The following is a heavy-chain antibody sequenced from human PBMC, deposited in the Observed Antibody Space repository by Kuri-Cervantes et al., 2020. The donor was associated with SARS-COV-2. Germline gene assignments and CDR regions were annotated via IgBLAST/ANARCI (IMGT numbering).Heavy chain of an antibody. V-gene: IGHV4-61*02. CDR2: IYTSGST. Sequence: SETLSLTCTVSGGSISSGSYYWSWIRQPAGKGLEWIGRIYTSGSTYYNPSLKSRVTISVDTSKNQFSLKLSSVTAADTAVYYCARQPYQLLPQGGFYYFDYWGQGTLVTVSS. CDR3: ARQPYQLLPQGGFYYFDY. CDR1: GGSISSGSYY. J-gene: IGHJ4*02. D-gene: IGHD2-2*01.